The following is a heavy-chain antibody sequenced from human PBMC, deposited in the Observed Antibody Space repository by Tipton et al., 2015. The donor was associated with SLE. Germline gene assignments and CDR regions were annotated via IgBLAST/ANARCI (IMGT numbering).Heavy chain of an antibody. CDR2: LFYDGTNK. D-gene: IGHD1-26*01. CDR3: VRDGSGSYTFDY. V-gene: IGHV3-30*04. Sequence: SLRLSCGASGFTFSSHNMHWVRQAPGKGLEWVAFLFYDGTNKDYADSVKGRFTISRDNSKNTLYLQMNSLRLEDTAVYYCVRDGSGSYTFDYWGQGTLVTVSS. J-gene: IGHJ4*02. CDR1: GFTFSSHN.